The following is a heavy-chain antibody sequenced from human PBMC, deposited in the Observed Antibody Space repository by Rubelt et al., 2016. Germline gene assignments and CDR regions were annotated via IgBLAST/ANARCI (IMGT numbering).Heavy chain of an antibody. Sequence: GGTTDYAAPVKGRFTISRDDSKNTLYLQMNSLKTEDTAVYYCTTDRTRVRDWFDPWGQGTLVTVSS. CDR3: TTDRTRVRDWFDP. V-gene: IGHV3-15*01. D-gene: IGHD4-17*01. J-gene: IGHJ5*02. CDR2: GGTT.